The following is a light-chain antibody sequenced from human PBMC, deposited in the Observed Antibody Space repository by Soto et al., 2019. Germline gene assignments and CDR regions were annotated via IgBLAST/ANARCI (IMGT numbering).Light chain of an antibody. J-gene: IGLJ1*01. V-gene: IGLV2-14*01. CDR2: EVT. CDR3: SSYRSSATPYV. CDR1: SSDIGGYKY. Sequence: QSALTQPASVSGSPGQSITISCTGTSSDIGGYKYVSWYQHHPGKAPKLVIYEVTNRPSGISNRFSGSKFGNTASLTISGLQAEDEADYYCSSYRSSATPYVFGTGTQLTVL.